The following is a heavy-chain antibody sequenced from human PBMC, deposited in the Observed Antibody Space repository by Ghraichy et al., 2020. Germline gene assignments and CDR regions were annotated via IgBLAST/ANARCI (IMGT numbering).Heavy chain of an antibody. CDR3: ARDGETLRVGATFVDY. CDR1: GFTFSSYG. Sequence: GGSLRLSCAASGFTFSSYGMHWVRQAPGKGLEWVADIWCDGSNKYYADSVKGRFTISRDNSKNTLYLQMNSLRAEDTAVYYCARDGETLRVGATFVDYWGQGTLVTVSS. V-gene: IGHV3-33*01. J-gene: IGHJ4*02. CDR2: IWCDGSNK. D-gene: IGHD1-26*01.